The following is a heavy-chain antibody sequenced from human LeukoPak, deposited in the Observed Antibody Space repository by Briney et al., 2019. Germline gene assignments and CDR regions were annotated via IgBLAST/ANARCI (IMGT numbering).Heavy chain of an antibody. J-gene: IGHJ4*02. Sequence: ASVKVSCKSSGYTFTSHGISWLRQAPGQGLEWMGWISFYNGNTNYAQKLQGRMTMTTDTSTSTAYMELRRLRSDDTAVYYCARDQAPRGIDYWGQGTLVTVSS. CDR2: ISFYNGNT. CDR3: ARDQAPRGIDY. D-gene: IGHD3-10*01. V-gene: IGHV1-18*01. CDR1: GYTFTSHG.